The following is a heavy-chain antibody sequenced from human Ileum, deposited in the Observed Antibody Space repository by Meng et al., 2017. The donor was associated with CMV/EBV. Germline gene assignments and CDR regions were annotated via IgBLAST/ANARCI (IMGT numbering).Heavy chain of an antibody. CDR2: IYWNDDK. Sequence: SGPTLVKPTQTLTLTCSFSGFSLTTGGVGVGWIRQPPGKALEWLALIYWNDDKRYSPSLRTRLTITKDTSKNQVVLTMTNMDPVDTATYYCAHSQYYFDSSGYFYSDYWGQGTLVTVSS. J-gene: IGHJ4*02. V-gene: IGHV2-5*01. CDR3: AHSQYYFDSSGYFYSDY. CDR1: GFSLTTGGVG. D-gene: IGHD3-22*01.